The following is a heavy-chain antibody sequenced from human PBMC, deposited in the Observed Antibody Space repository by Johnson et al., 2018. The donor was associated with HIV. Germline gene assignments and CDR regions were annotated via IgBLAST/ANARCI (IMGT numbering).Heavy chain of an antibody. V-gene: IGHV3-33*06. J-gene: IGHJ3*02. Sequence: QVQLVESGGGVVQPGRSLRLSCAASGFTFSSYAMHWVRQAPGKGLEWVAIIYYDGTNKYYADSVKGRFTISRDNSKNTLSLQMNSLRVEDKAMYYCAKARSLLDYGGFDAFDIWGQGTLVIVSS. CDR2: IYYDGTNK. CDR3: AKARSLLDYGGFDAFDI. CDR1: GFTFSSYA. D-gene: IGHD4-23*01.